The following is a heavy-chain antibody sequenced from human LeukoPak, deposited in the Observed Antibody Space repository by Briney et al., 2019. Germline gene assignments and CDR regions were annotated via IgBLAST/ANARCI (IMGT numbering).Heavy chain of an antibody. CDR1: GGSISSSTYY. CDR3: ARDGTPSRRDGYSTDY. V-gene: IGHV4-39*07. Sequence: PSETLSLTCTVSGGSISSSTYYWGWIRQPPGKGLQWIGSIYYSGSTYYNPSLKSRVTISVDTSRNQFSLKLTSVTAADTAVYYCARDGTPSRRDGYSTDYWGQGALVTVSS. D-gene: IGHD5-24*01. CDR2: IYYSGST. J-gene: IGHJ4*02.